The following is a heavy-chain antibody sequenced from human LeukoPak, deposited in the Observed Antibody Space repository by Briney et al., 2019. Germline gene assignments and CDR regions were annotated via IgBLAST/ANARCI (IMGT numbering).Heavy chain of an antibody. CDR3: ARKLITMVRGDFYFDY. CDR2: ISSSGSTI. J-gene: IGHJ4*02. Sequence: GGSLRLSCAASGFTFSDYYMSWIRQAPGKGLEWVSYISSSGSTIYYADSVKGRFTISRDNAKNSLHLQTNSLRAEDTAVYYCARKLITMVRGDFYFDYWGQGTLVTVSS. V-gene: IGHV3-11*01. D-gene: IGHD3-10*01. CDR1: GFTFSDYY.